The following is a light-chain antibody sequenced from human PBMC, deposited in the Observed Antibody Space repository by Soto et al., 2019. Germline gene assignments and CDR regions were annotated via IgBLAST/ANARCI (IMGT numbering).Light chain of an antibody. V-gene: IGKV3-11*01. J-gene: IGKJ4*01. CDR3: QQRSAWPLT. CDR2: DAY. Sequence: EIVLTQSPATLSLSPGERATLSCRASQSVRGYLAWYQQKLGQAPRLLISDAYNGAAGVPARFSGSGSGADFTLTISSLEPEDFAVYYCQQRSAWPLTFGGGTKVEIK. CDR1: QSVRGY.